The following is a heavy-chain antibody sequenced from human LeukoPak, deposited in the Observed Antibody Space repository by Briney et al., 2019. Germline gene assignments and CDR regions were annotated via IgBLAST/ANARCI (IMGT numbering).Heavy chain of an antibody. CDR2: IYPGDSDT. Sequence: GESLKISCKGSGYSFTTYWIAWVRQMPGKGLEWMGIIYPGDSDTRYSPSFQGQVTISADKSISTAYLQWSSLKASDTAMYYCARRCSGGGCYSVSAFDIWGQGTMVTVSS. CDR1: GYSFTTYW. D-gene: IGHD2-15*01. J-gene: IGHJ3*02. V-gene: IGHV5-51*01. CDR3: ARRCSGGGCYSVSAFDI.